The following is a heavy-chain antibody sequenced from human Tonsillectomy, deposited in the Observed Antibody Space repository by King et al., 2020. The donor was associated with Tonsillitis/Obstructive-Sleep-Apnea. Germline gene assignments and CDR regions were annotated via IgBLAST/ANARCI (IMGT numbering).Heavy chain of an antibody. V-gene: IGHV3-33*01. CDR1: GFTFSGSG. D-gene: IGHD6-19*01. J-gene: IGHJ4*02. Sequence: VQLVESGGGVVQPGRSLRLSCVASGFTFSGSGMHWVRQAPGNGLEWVAVIWYDGSNKYYADSVKGRFTISRDNSKNTLYLQINSLRAEDTAVYYCARKGYSSGWYYFDYWGQGTLVTVSS. CDR2: IWYDGSNK. CDR3: ARKGYSSGWYYFDY.